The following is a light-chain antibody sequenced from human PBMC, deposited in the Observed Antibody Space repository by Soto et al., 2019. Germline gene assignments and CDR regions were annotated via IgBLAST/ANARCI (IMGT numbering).Light chain of an antibody. CDR3: QQYASSPLT. CDR2: GAS. V-gene: IGKV3-20*01. J-gene: IGKJ4*01. Sequence: EIVLTQSPGTLSLSPGERATLSCRASQSVSSGYLAWYQQKRGLAPRLLIFGASSRATGIPDRFSGSGSGTDFTLTISRPEPEDFAVYYCQQYASSPLTFGGGTKVDIK. CDR1: QSVSSGY.